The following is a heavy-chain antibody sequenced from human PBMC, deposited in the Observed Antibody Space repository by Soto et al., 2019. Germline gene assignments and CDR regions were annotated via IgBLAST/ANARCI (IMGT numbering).Heavy chain of an antibody. CDR3: AKDLVVVTAIFDY. V-gene: IGHV3-15*07. CDR1: GFTFSNAW. D-gene: IGHD2-15*01. Sequence: PGGSLRLSCAASGFTFSNAWMNWVRQAPGKGLEWVGRIKSKTDGGTTDYTAPVKGRFTISRDNSKNTLYLQMNNLRAEDTAVYYCAKDLVVVTAIFDYWGQGTLVTVSS. J-gene: IGHJ4*02. CDR2: IKSKTDGGTT.